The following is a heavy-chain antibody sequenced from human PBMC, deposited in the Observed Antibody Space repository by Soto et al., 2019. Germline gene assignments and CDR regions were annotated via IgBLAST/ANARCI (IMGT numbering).Heavy chain of an antibody. D-gene: IGHD3-22*01. CDR1: GFTLRSYA. Sequence: PGGSLRLSCAASGFTLRSYALSWVRQAPGKGLEWVSTVSDTGLSTYYAGSVTGRFTISRDNPRNTLYLQMNGLRAEDTAVYDCAKSFYDSSGFDSWGLGTLVTVSS. J-gene: IGHJ5*01. V-gene: IGHV3-23*01. CDR3: AKSFYDSSGFDS. CDR2: VSDTGLST.